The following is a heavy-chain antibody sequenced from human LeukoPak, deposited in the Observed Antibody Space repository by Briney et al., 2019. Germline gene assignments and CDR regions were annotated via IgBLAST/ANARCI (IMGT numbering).Heavy chain of an antibody. D-gene: IGHD6-19*01. CDR3: ARDAGLYSSGWRHVLFDY. J-gene: IGHJ4*02. CDR2: ISYDGSNK. Sequence: PGRSLRLSCAASGFTFSSYAMHWVRQAPGKGLEWVAVISYDGSNKYYADSVKGRFTISRDNSKNTLYLQMNSLRAEDTAVYYCARDAGLYSSGWRHVLFDYWGQGTLVTVSS. CDR1: GFTFSSYA. V-gene: IGHV3-30*04.